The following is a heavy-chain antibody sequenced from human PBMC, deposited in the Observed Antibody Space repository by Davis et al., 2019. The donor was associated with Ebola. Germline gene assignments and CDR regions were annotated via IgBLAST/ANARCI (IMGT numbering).Heavy chain of an antibody. D-gene: IGHD1-26*01. V-gene: IGHV4-59*01. CDR3: ARDKESYSGSYFDAFDI. Sequence: SETLSLTCTVSGGSISSYYWSWIRQPPGKGLEWIGYIYYSGSTNYNPSLQSRVTISVDTPKNQFSLKLSSVTAADTAVYYCARDKESYSGSYFDAFDIWGQGTTVTVSS. CDR2: IYYSGST. J-gene: IGHJ3*02. CDR1: GGSISSYY.